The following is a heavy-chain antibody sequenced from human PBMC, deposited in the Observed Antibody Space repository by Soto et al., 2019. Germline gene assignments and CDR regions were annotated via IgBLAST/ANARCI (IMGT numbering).Heavy chain of an antibody. V-gene: IGHV4-34*01. Sequence: SETLSLTCAVYGGSFSGYYWSWIRQPPGKGLEWIGEINHSGSTNYNPSLKSRVTISVDTSKNQFSLKLSSVTAADTAVYYCARGGRGYYYYYGMDVWGQGTTVTVSS. J-gene: IGHJ6*02. D-gene: IGHD2-15*01. CDR1: GGSFSGYY. CDR3: ARGGRGYYYYYGMDV. CDR2: INHSGST.